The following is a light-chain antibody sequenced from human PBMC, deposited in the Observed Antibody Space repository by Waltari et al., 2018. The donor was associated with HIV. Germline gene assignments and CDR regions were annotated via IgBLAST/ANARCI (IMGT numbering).Light chain of an antibody. Sequence: EIVMTQSPVSLSVSPGEGATLSCRASQSVYNNVAWYQQQSDQAPRLLIFGASTRASGVPLRFSGSGSGTEFTLTISSLRSEDFVVYYCQQYDRWPQTFGQGTKLEIK. CDR1: QSVYNN. V-gene: IGKV3-15*01. J-gene: IGKJ2*01. CDR2: GAS. CDR3: QQYDRWPQT.